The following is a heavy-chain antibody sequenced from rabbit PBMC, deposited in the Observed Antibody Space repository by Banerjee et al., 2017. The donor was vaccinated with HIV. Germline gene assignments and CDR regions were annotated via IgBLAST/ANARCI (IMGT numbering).Heavy chain of an antibody. V-gene: IGHV1S45*01. CDR2: IDTGSSGTT. CDR3: ARGSDCTYGYTDCAFKL. CDR1: GFPFSSSYW. D-gene: IGHD6-1*01. Sequence: QEQLVESGGGLVQPEGSLTLTCTASGFPFSSSYWIWWVRQAPGKGLEWIACIDTGSSGTTYYASWAKGRFTISRSTSPSTVDLTMTSLTAADTATYFCARGSDCTYGYTDCAFKLWGPGTLVTVS. J-gene: IGHJ4*01.